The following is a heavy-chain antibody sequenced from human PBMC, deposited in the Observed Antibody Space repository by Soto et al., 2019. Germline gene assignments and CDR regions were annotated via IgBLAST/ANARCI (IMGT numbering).Heavy chain of an antibody. V-gene: IGHV1-18*01. CDR1: GYRFTNHG. J-gene: IGHJ4*02. CDR2: ISGHEGKT. CDR3: ARDFYPLAYSFAL. Sequence: QVQLVQSGAEVKKPGASVKVSCKASGYRFTNHGINWVRQATGQGLEWMGWISGHEGKTKYARKFQGRVTMTTDTSASLAYMEMKSLRYDDTAVYYCARDFYPLAYSFALWGQGTLVTVSS.